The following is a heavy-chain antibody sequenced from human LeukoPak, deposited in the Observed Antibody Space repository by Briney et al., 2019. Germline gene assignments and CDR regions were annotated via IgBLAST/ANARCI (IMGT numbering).Heavy chain of an antibody. CDR2: ISNDGSNK. D-gene: IGHD5-18*01. CDR3: AKKKQLGTGDAFDI. Sequence: PGRSLRLSCAASGFTFSGYAMHWVRQAPGKGLEWVAVISNDGSNKYYADSVEGRFTISRDNSKNTLYLQMDSLRAEDTAVYYCAKKKQLGTGDAFDIWGQGTMVTVSS. J-gene: IGHJ3*02. CDR1: GFTFSGYA. V-gene: IGHV3-30*04.